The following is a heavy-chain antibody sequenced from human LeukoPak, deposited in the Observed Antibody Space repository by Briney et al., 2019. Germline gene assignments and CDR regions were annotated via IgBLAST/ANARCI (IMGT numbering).Heavy chain of an antibody. D-gene: IGHD3-22*01. CDR1: GFTFSSYG. V-gene: IGHV3-30*02. Sequence: PGGSLRLSCAASGFTFSSYGMHWVRQAPGKGLEWVAFIRYDGSNKYYADSVKGRFTISRDNSKNTLYLQMNSLRAEDTAVYYCAKPFRDYFYDSSAWSAFDIWGQGTMVTVSS. CDR3: AKPFRDYFYDSSAWSAFDI. J-gene: IGHJ3*02. CDR2: IRYDGSNK.